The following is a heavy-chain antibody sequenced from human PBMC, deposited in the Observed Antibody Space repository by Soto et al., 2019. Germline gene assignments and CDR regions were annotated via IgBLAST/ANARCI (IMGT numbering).Heavy chain of an antibody. CDR1: GGSVSSGSYY. CDR3: ARGGSRVSRFSSWFDP. D-gene: IGHD3-3*01. Sequence: NPSETLSLTCTVSGGSVSSGSYYWSWIRQPPGKGLEWIGYIYYSGSTNYDPSLKSRVTISVDTSKNQFSLKLSSVTAADTAVYYCARGGSRVSRFSSWFDPWGQGTLVTVSS. V-gene: IGHV4-61*01. J-gene: IGHJ5*02. CDR2: IYYSGST.